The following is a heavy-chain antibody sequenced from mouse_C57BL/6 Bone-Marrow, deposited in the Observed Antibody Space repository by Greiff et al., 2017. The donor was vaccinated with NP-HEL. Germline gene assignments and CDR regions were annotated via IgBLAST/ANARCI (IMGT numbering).Heavy chain of an antibody. CDR2: ISSGGDYI. D-gene: IGHD3-2*02. Sequence: EVQLQESGEGLVKPGGSLKLSCAASGFTFSSYAMSWVRQTPEKRLEWVAYISSGGDYIYYADTVKGRFTISRDNARNTLYLQMSSLKSEDTAMYYCTRASSGPWFAYWGQGTLVTVSA. V-gene: IGHV5-9-1*02. CDR3: TRASSGPWFAY. CDR1: GFTFSSYA. J-gene: IGHJ3*01.